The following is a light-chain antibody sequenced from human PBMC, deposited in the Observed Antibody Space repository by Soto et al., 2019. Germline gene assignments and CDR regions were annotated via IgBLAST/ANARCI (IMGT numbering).Light chain of an antibody. CDR1: SSNIGANYD. V-gene: IGLV1-40*01. CDR3: QSYDSSLSGYV. Sequence: QSVLAQPPSVSGAPGQRVTISCTGSSSNIGANYDVHWYQQLPGTAPKLLIYANIYRPSGVPDRFSGSKSGTSASLAITGLQAEDEADYYCQSYDSSLSGYVFGTGNKVTVL. CDR2: ANI. J-gene: IGLJ1*01.